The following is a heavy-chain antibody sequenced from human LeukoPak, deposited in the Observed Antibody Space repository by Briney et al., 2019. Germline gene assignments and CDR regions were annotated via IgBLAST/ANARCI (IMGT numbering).Heavy chain of an antibody. CDR3: AKGGSSSWYYLDY. V-gene: IGHV3-23*01. D-gene: IGHD6-13*01. CDR2: ISGSGGST. CDR1: GFTFSSYA. Sequence: GGSLRLSCAASGFTFSSYAMSWVRQAPGKGLEWVSGISGSGGSTYYADSVKGRLTISRDNSKNTLYLQMNSLRAEDTAVYYCAKGGSSSWYYLDYWGQGTLVTVSS. J-gene: IGHJ4*02.